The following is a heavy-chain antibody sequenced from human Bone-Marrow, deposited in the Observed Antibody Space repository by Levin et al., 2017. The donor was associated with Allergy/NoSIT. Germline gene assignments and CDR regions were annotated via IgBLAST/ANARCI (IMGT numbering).Heavy chain of an antibody. Sequence: SCTVSGASVSGADYYWSWIRRPPGKGLEWIAYIYHNGITYYSPSLKSRLTTSIDMSKHQFSLNLNSVTAADTAVYYCARSPDCTTTSCFSHFDSWGQGALVTVSS. V-gene: IGHV4-30-4*01. CDR1: GASVSGADYY. D-gene: IGHD2-2*01. CDR2: IYHNGIT. J-gene: IGHJ4*02. CDR3: ARSPDCTTTSCFSHFDS.